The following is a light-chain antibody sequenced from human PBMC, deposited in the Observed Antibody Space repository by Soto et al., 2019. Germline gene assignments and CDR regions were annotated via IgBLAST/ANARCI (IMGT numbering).Light chain of an antibody. Sequence: DIQMTQSPSSLSPSVGDRVTITCRASRPISTYLNWYQQKPGEAPKLLIYGASSLHSGVPSRFSGGGSGTEFTLTISSLQPEDIAIYYCQQSFSTPMHSFGQGTKLEIK. J-gene: IGKJ2*03. V-gene: IGKV1-39*01. CDR3: QQSFSTPMHS. CDR1: RPISTY. CDR2: GAS.